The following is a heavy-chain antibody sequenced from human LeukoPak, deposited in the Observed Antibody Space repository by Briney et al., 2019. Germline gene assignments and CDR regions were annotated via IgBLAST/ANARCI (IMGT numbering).Heavy chain of an antibody. V-gene: IGHV5-51*01. J-gene: IGHJ4*02. Sequence: GESLKISCKGSGYSFTSYWIGWVRQMPGKGLEWMGIIYPGDSDTRYSPSFQGQVTTSADKSISTAYLQWSSLKASDTAMYYCARGGRGILTGYSRRRTRFDYWGQGTLVTVSS. CDR2: IYPGDSDT. CDR1: GYSFTSYW. CDR3: ARGGRGILTGYSRRRTRFDY. D-gene: IGHD3-9*01.